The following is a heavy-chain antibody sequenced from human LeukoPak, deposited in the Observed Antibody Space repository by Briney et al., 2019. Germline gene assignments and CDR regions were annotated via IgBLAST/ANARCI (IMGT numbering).Heavy chain of an antibody. V-gene: IGHV4-39*01. CDR3: ARRAELWFGELLPDFDY. D-gene: IGHD3-10*01. Sequence: SETLSLTCTVSGGSISSSSYYWGWIRQPPGKGLEWIGSIYYSGSTYYNPSLKSRVTISVDTSKNQFSLKLSSVTAAYTAVYYCARRAELWFGELLPDFDYWGQGTLVTVSS. J-gene: IGHJ4*02. CDR1: GGSISSSSYY. CDR2: IYYSGST.